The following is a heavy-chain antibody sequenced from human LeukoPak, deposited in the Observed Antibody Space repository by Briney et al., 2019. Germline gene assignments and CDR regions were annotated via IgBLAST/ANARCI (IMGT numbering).Heavy chain of an antibody. V-gene: IGHV1-2*02. J-gene: IGHJ4*02. CDR3: ARITMVRGVTNYFDY. CDR2: INPNSGGT. CDR1: GYTFTGYY. Sequence: ASVKVSCKASGYTFTGYYMHWVRQAPGQGLEWMGWINPNSGGTNYAQKFQGRVTMTRDTSISTAYMELSRLRSDDTAVYYCARITMVRGVTNYFDYWGQGTLVTVSS. D-gene: IGHD3-10*01.